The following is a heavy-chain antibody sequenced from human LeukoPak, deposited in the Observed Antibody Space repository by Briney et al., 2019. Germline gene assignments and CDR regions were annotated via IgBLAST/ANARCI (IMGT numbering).Heavy chain of an antibody. Sequence: SETLSLTCAVSGGSISSSNWWSWVRQPPGKGLEWIGEIYHSGSTNYNPSLKSRVTISVDKSKNQFSLKLSSVTAADTAVYYCARGERGYSYGPVYYFDYWGQGTLVTVSS. V-gene: IGHV4-4*02. D-gene: IGHD5-18*01. CDR3: ARGERGYSYGPVYYFDY. CDR2: IYHSGST. J-gene: IGHJ4*02. CDR1: GGSISSSNW.